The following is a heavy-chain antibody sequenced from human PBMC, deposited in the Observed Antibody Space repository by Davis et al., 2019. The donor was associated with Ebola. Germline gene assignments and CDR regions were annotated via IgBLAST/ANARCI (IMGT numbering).Heavy chain of an antibody. D-gene: IGHD3-10*01. CDR3: ASNRDEQDY. CDR1: GFTFSDYY. J-gene: IGHJ4*02. CDR2: ISYDGSNK. Sequence: GESLKISCAASGFTFSDYYMSWIRQAPGKGLEWVAVISYDGSNKYYADSVKGRFTISRDNSKNTLYLQMNSLRAEDTAVYYCASNRDEQDYWGQGTLVTVSS. V-gene: IGHV3-30-3*01.